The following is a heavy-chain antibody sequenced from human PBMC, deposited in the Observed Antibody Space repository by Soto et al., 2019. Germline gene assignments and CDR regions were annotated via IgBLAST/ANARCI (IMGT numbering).Heavy chain of an antibody. CDR3: AIGEGIAVAGAQLDY. CDR2: IGGSGAGT. Sequence: PGGSLRLSCAASGFTFSSYAMSWVRQAPGKGLEWVSGIGGSGAGTNYADSVKGRFTISRDNSKNTLYLQMSSLRAEDTAVYYCAIGEGIAVAGAQLDYWGQGSLVTVSS. CDR1: GFTFSSYA. D-gene: IGHD6-19*01. J-gene: IGHJ4*02. V-gene: IGHV3-23*01.